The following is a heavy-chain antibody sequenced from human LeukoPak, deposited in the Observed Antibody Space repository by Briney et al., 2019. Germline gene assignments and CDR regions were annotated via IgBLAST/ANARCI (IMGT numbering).Heavy chain of an antibody. CDR2: ISGGGGGT. CDR1: GFTFSSYA. CDR3: AKGRYYFDY. J-gene: IGHJ4*02. V-gene: IGHV3-23*01. Sequence: GGSLRLSCAASGFTFSSYAMSWVRQAPGKGLEWVSAISGGGGGTYYADSVKGRFTISRDNSKNMLYLQMNSLRAEDTAVYYCAKGRYYFDYWGQGTLVTVSS. D-gene: IGHD3-16*01.